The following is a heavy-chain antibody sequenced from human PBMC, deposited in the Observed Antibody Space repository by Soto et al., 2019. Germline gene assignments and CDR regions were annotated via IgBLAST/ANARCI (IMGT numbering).Heavy chain of an antibody. CDR1: GFTFNAFG. CDR2: VSSDGNIQ. J-gene: IGHJ4*02. Sequence: QVQLVESGGGLVQPGGSLRLSCVASGFTFNAFGMHWVRQAPGKGLDWVAVVSSDGNIQYYADSVKGRFTISRDNSKNTFYLQLNSLRADDSGVYYCAKESSIAAINFDYWGQGTLVTVSS. D-gene: IGHD6-25*01. V-gene: IGHV3-30*18. CDR3: AKESSIAAINFDY.